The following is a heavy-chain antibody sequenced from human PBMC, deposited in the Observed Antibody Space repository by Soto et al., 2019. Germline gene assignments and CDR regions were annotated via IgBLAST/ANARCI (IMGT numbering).Heavy chain of an antibody. J-gene: IGHJ4*02. V-gene: IGHV3-23*01. CDR3: AKDSPTGGYYDYIWGSYRYFDY. CDR2: ISGSGGST. CDR1: GFTFSSYA. Sequence: GGSLRLSCAASGFTFSSYAMSWVRQAPGKGLEWVSAISGSGGSTYYADSVKGRFTISRDNSKNTLYLQMNSLRAEDTAVYYCAKDSPTGGYYDYIWGSYRYFDYWGQGTLVTVSS. D-gene: IGHD3-16*02.